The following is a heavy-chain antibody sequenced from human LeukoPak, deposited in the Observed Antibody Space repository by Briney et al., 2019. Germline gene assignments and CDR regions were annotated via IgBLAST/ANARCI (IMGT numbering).Heavy chain of an antibody. CDR3: ARLGSYHDF. V-gene: IGHV4-4*09. D-gene: IGHD1-26*01. CDR1: GASISNYY. J-gene: IGHJ4*02. CDR2: IHTSGAS. Sequence: PSETLSLTCTVSGASISNYYWSWIRQTSEKGLEWMGHIHTSGASSYYPSLERRITLSIETSRKPLSLKLTPVTAADTAVYFCARLGSYHDFWGQGALITVSS.